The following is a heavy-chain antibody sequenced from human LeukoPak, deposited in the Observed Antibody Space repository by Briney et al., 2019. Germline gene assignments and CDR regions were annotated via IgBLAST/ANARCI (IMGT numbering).Heavy chain of an antibody. Sequence: ASVKVSCKASGYTFTSYGISWVRQAPAQGLEWMGWISAYNGNTNYAQQLQGRVTMTTDTSTSTAYMELRSLSSDDTAVYYCARRHSSGWFPTDYYYYLDVWGKGTTVTVSS. J-gene: IGHJ6*03. V-gene: IGHV1-18*01. CDR2: ISAYNGNT. CDR3: ARRHSSGWFPTDYYYYLDV. D-gene: IGHD6-19*01. CDR1: GYTFTSYG.